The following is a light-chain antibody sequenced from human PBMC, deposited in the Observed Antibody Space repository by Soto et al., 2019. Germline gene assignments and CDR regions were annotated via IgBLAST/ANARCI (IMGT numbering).Light chain of an antibody. CDR1: SSDVGGYNY. CDR3: CSYTGSSL. Sequence: QSALTQPRSVFGSPGQSVTISCTGTSSDVGGYNYVSWYQQHPGKAPKLMIYDVSIRPSGVPDRFSGSKSGNTASLTISGLQAEDEADYYCCSYTGSSLFGGGTKLTVL. J-gene: IGLJ2*01. CDR2: DVS. V-gene: IGLV2-11*01.